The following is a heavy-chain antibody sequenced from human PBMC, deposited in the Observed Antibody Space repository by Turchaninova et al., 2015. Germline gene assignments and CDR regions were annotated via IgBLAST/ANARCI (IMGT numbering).Heavy chain of an antibody. J-gene: IGHJ3*02. CDR2: INASNGNT. Sequence: QVQLGQSGAEVQKPGASVKVSCQAYGYTLNHYAMHLVRQAPGQWLEWMGWINASNGNTKYSQKFQGRVTITRDTSANTAYMELSSLGSEDTAVDYCARDFRDCSRTSCSGTFEIWGQGTMVTVSS. V-gene: IGHV1-3*01. D-gene: IGHD2-2*01. CDR3: ARDFRDCSRTSCSGTFEI. CDR1: GYTLNHYA.